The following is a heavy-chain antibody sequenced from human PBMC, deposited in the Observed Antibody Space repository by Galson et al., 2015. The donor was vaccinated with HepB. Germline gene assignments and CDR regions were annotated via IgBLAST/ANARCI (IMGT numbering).Heavy chain of an antibody. Sequence: SETLSLTCAVYGGSFSGYYWSWIRQPPGKGLEWIGEINHSGSTNYNPSLKSRVTISVDTSKNQFSLKLSSVTAADTAVYYCARGGRRATVTRNWFDPWGQGTLVTVSS. J-gene: IGHJ5*02. CDR2: INHSGST. V-gene: IGHV4-34*01. CDR1: GGSFSGYY. D-gene: IGHD4-11*01. CDR3: ARGGRRATVTRNWFDP.